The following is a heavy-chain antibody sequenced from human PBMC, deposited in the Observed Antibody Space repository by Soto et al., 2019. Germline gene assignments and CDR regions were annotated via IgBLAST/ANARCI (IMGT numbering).Heavy chain of an antibody. Sequence: GGSLRLSCAASGFTFDDYAMHWVRQAPGKGLEWVSGISWNSGSIGYADSVKGRFTISRDNAKNSLYLQMDSLRAEDTAVYYCAASACGGDCPFHHWGQGTLVTVSS. CDR1: GFTFDDYA. CDR2: ISWNSGSI. J-gene: IGHJ1*01. V-gene: IGHV3-9*01. D-gene: IGHD2-21*02. CDR3: AASACGGDCPFHH.